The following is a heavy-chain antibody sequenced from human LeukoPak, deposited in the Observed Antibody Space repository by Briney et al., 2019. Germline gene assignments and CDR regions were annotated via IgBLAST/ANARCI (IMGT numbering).Heavy chain of an antibody. Sequence: GGSLRLSCAASGFTFSGSAMHWVRQASGKGLEWVGRIRSKANSYATAYAASVKGRFTISRDDSKNTAYLQMNSLKTEDTAVYYCTRYIAAVGKVNWGRGTLVTVSS. CDR3: TRYIAAVGKVN. CDR2: IRSKANSYAT. J-gene: IGHJ4*02. V-gene: IGHV3-73*01. D-gene: IGHD6-13*01. CDR1: GFTFSGSA.